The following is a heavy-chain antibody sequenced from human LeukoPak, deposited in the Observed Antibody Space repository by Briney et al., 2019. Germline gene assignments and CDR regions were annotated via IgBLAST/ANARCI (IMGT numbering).Heavy chain of an antibody. CDR1: GFTFSSYA. D-gene: IGHD1-26*01. CDR3: ARDLGGSYWLRYYFDY. Sequence: PGGSLRLSCAASGFTFSSYAMHWVRQAPGKGLEWVAVISYDGSNKYYADSVKGRFTISRDNSKNTLYLQMNSLRAEDTAVYYCARDLGGSYWLRYYFDYWGQGTLVTVSS. J-gene: IGHJ4*02. V-gene: IGHV3-30*04. CDR2: ISYDGSNK.